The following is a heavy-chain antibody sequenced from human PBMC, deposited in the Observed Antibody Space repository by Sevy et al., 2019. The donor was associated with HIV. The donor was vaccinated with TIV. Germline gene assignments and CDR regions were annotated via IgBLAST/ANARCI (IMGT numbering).Heavy chain of an antibody. CDR2: ISWSSGNI. Sequence: GGSLRLSCAAPGFTFDDYTMNWVRQAPGKGLEGVPGISWSSGNIAYADSVEGRFTISRDNAKNSLFLQMNSLRIEDTALYYCVKDRSGSYSFDYWGQGTLVTVSS. V-gene: IGHV3-9*01. J-gene: IGHJ4*02. CDR1: GFTFDDYT. D-gene: IGHD1-26*01. CDR3: VKDRSGSYSFDY.